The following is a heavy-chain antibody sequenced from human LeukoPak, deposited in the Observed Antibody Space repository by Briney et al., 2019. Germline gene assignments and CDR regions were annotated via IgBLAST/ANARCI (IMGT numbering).Heavy chain of an antibody. V-gene: IGHV3-30*02. D-gene: IGHD1-7*01. J-gene: IGHJ4*02. CDR2: IRYDGSNK. CDR1: GFTFSSYG. CDR3: AKDPNNWNYGYYFDY. Sequence: GGSLRLSCAASGFTFSSYGMHWVRQAPGKGLEWVAFIRYDGSNKYYADSVKGRFTISRDNSKNTLYLQMNSLRAEDTAVYYCAKDPNNWNYGYYFDYWGQGTLVTVSS.